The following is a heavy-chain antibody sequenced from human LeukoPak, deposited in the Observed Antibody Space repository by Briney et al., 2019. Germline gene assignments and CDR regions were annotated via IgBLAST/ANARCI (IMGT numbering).Heavy chain of an antibody. D-gene: IGHD3-3*02. V-gene: IGHV3-33*01. CDR2: IWYDGTIQ. Sequence: PGGSLRLSCAASGFTFSIYGMQWVRQAPGKGLEWVATIWYDGTIQYYAHSVKGRFTISRDSSKNMVYLQMNSLRTEDTAVYYCARDRNSFDHWGQGTLVTVSS. CDR1: GFTFSIYG. J-gene: IGHJ4*02. CDR3: ARDRNSFDH.